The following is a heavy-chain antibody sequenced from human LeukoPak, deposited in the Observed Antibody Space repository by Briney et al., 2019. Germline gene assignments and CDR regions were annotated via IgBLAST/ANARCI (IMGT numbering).Heavy chain of an antibody. CDR3: ARGGYSGYDFDY. J-gene: IGHJ4*02. V-gene: IGHV4-59*01. CDR1: GGSISSYY. D-gene: IGHD5-12*01. CDR2: IYYSGST. Sequence: SETLSLTCTVSGGSISSYYWSWIRQPPWKGLGLIGYIYYSGSTNYNPSLKSRVTISVDTSKNQFSLKLSSVTAADTAVYYCARGGYSGYDFDYWGQGTLVTVSS.